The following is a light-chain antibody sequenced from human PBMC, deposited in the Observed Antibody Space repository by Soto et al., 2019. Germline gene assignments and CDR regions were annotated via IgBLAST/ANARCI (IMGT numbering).Light chain of an antibody. V-gene: IGKV3-15*01. CDR3: QQYNGWPLT. CDR2: GAS. CDR1: QSVSSN. Sequence: EIVMTQSPGTLSVSPGERATLSCRGSQSVSSNLAWYQQKPGQAPRLLIYGASPRATGVPARFSGSGSGTEFTFTISSLQSEDFAVYYCQQYNGWPLTFGGGTKVEIK. J-gene: IGKJ4*01.